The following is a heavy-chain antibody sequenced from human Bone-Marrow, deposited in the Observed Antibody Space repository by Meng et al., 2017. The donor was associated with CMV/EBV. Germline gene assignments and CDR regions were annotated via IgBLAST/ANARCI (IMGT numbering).Heavy chain of an antibody. CDR3: ARHPYYYYGMDV. CDR2: IYYSGST. J-gene: IGHJ6*02. Sequence: SGPTLVKPTETLTLTCTVSGFSLSNARMGVSWIRQPPGKGLEWIGSIYYSGSTYYNPSLKSRVTISVDTSKNQFSLKLSSVTAADTAVYYCARHPYYYYGMDVWGQGTTVTVSS. CDR1: GFSLSNARMG. V-gene: IGHV4-39*01.